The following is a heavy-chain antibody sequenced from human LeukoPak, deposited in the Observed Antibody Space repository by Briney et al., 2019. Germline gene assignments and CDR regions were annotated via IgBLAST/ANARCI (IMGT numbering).Heavy chain of an antibody. J-gene: IGHJ4*02. Sequence: GGSLRLSCAASGFTFSSYAMSWVRQAPGKGLEWVSAISSSGGSTYYADSVKGRFTISRDNSKNTLYLQMNSLRAEDTAVYYCAKDFYESGMQNFWSGYPLFDYWGQGTLVTVSS. CDR1: GFTFSSYA. CDR3: AKDFYESGMQNFWSGYPLFDY. CDR2: ISSSGGST. V-gene: IGHV3-23*01. D-gene: IGHD3-3*01.